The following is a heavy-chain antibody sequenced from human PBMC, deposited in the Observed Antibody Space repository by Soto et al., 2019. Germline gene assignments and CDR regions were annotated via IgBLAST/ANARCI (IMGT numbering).Heavy chain of an antibody. J-gene: IGHJ4*02. Sequence: SETLSLTCAVYGGSLSGYYWSWIRQAPGKGLEWIGEIIQSGSSNYNPSLKGRVIITVDTSKNRFSLQLSSVTAADTAVYYCARADRAAAPWRDFDYWGQGTLVTVPQ. CDR2: IIQSGSS. D-gene: IGHD6-13*01. V-gene: IGHV4-34*12. CDR3: ARADRAAAPWRDFDY. CDR1: GGSLSGYY.